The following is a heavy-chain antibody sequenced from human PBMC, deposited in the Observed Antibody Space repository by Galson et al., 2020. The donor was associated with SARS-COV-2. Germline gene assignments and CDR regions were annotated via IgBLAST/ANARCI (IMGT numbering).Heavy chain of an antibody. CDR1: GGSFSAYY. J-gene: IGHJ4*02. V-gene: IGHV4-34*01. CDR2: IHHSGKT. CDR3: ARGLNAIEMATIFDR. Sequence: SETLSLTCAVSGGSFSAYYGSWIRQPPGKGLEWIGQIHHSGKTNYYPSLESRVTMSVDKSKNQFSLKLTSVTAADTAVYYCARGLNAIEMATIFDRWGEGTLVTVSS. D-gene: IGHD5-12*01.